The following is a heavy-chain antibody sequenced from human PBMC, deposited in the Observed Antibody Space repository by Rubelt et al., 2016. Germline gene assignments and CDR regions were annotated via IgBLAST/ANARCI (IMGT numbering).Heavy chain of an antibody. Sequence: EVQLVESGGGLVQPGGSLRLSCAASGFTFSKFWMSWVRQAPGQGLEWVANIKEDGSATYYMDSVKGRLTISRDNAKNSGWLQRNSLTDQGTGVYCCVRGRHALDYWGQGTLVTVSS. V-gene: IGHV3-7*02. CDR3: VRGRHALDY. CDR1: GFTFSKFW. CDR2: IKEDGSAT. J-gene: IGHJ4*02.